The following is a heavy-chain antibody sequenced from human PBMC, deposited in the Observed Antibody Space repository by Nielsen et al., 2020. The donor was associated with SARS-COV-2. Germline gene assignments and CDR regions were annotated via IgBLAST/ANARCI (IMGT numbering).Heavy chain of an antibody. D-gene: IGHD6-19*01. CDR3: AKDLAVAGNYGMDV. CDR1: GFTFSSYW. V-gene: IGHV3-9*01. J-gene: IGHJ6*02. Sequence: GGSLRLSCAASGFTFSSYWMSWVRQAPGKGLEWVSGISWNSGSIGYADSVKGRFTISRDNAKNSLYLQMNSLRAEDTALYYCAKDLAVAGNYGMDVWGQGTTVTVSS. CDR2: ISWNSGSI.